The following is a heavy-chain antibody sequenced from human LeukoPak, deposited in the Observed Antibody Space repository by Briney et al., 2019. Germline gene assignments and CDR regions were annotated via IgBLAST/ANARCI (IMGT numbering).Heavy chain of an antibody. CDR3: ARDLGGIYYIAY. D-gene: IGHD2-15*01. J-gene: IGHJ4*02. CDR1: GFTFISYG. Sequence: GGSLRLSCAASGFTFISYGVHWVRQAPGEGLEWVAYIGYDGSKKYYSDSVKGRFTIAIDNSKNTVHLQMNSLRAADTALYFCARDLGGIYYIAYWGQGTLVTVSS. CDR2: IGYDGSKK. V-gene: IGHV3-30*02.